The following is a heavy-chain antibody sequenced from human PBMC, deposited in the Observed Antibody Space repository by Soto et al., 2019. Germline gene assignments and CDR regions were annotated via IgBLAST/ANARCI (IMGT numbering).Heavy chain of an antibody. CDR1: GFTFSNAW. V-gene: IGHV3-15*07. J-gene: IGHJ6*02. CDR3: TTDKYHGYSSSWYLFGYYYYGMDV. Sequence: GGSLRLSCAASGFTFSNAWMNWVRQAPGKGLEWVGRIKSKTDGGTTDYAAPVKGRFTISRDDSKNTLYLQMNSLKTEDTAVYYCTTDKYHGYSSSWYLFGYYYYGMDVWGQGTTVTVSS. CDR2: IKSKTDGGTT. D-gene: IGHD6-13*01.